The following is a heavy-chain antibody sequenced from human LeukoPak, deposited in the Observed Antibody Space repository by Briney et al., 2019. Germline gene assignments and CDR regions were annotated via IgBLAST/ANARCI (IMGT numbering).Heavy chain of an antibody. J-gene: IGHJ4*02. CDR2: IIPIFGTA. V-gene: IGHV1-69*05. Sequence: ASVKVSCKASGGTFSSYAISWVRQAPGQGLEWLGRIIPIFGTANYAQKFQGRVTITTDESTSTAYMELSSLRSEDTAVYYCARYIVGAYFDYWGQGTLVTVSS. CDR3: ARYIVGAYFDY. D-gene: IGHD1-26*01. CDR1: GGTFSSYA.